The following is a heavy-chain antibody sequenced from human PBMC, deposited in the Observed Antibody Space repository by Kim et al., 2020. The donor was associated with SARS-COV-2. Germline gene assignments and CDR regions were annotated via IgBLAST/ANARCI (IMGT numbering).Heavy chain of an antibody. CDR3: ARDYYDSSGYYPDAFDI. V-gene: IGHV3-48*03. Sequence: GGSLRLSCAASGFTFSSYEMNWVRQAPGKGLEWVSYISSSGSTIYYADSVKGRFTISRDNAKNSLYLQMNSLRAEDTAVYYCARDYYDSSGYYPDAFDIWGQGTMVTVSS. D-gene: IGHD3-22*01. CDR1: GFTFSSYE. J-gene: IGHJ3*02. CDR2: ISSSGSTI.